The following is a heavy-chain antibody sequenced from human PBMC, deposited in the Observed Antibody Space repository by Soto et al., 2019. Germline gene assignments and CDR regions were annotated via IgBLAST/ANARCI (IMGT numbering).Heavy chain of an antibody. CDR1: GFTFGHSA. D-gene: IGHD3-10*01. Sequence: EVHLLESGGGLLQPGGSLRLSCVTSGFTFGHSAKTWVRQAPGKGLEWVSTISGHGDETFYAVSVKGRFIISGDSYRNTVYLQMNSLRTDDTAVYYCAKGGHYSAFDPWGQGVLVTVSS. J-gene: IGHJ5*02. CDR3: AKGGHYSAFDP. V-gene: IGHV3-23*01. CDR2: ISGHGDET.